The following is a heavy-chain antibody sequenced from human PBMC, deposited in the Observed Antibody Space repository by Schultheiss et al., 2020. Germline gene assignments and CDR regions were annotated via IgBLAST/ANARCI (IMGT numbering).Heavy chain of an antibody. Sequence: SETLSLTCTVSGGSISSGGYYWSWIRQHPGKGLEWIGYIYYSGSTYYNPSLKSLVTISVDTSKNQFSLKLSSVTAADTAVYYCARDPPTAAVHDAFDIWGQGTMVTVSS. CDR1: GGSISSGGYY. D-gene: IGHD6-13*01. CDR2: IYYSGST. V-gene: IGHV4-31*01. CDR3: ARDPPTAAVHDAFDI. J-gene: IGHJ3*02.